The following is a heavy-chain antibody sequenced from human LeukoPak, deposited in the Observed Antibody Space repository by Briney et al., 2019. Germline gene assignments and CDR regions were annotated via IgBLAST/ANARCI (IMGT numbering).Heavy chain of an antibody. J-gene: IGHJ5*02. CDR3: ASGITGTNNWFDP. V-gene: IGHV3-66*02. Sequence: GGSLRLSCAASGFTVSSDYMTWVRQAPGKGLEWVSVIYSGGSTYYADSVKGRFTISRDNSKNTLYLQMNSLRAEDTAVYYCASGITGTNNWFDPWGQGTLVTVSS. CDR1: GFTVSSDY. CDR2: IYSGGST. D-gene: IGHD1-20*01.